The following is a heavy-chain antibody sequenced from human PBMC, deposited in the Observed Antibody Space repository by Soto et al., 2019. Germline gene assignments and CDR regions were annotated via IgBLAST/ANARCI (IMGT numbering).Heavy chain of an antibody. CDR1: GGTFSSYT. CDR3: ARHDSGDSFGP. D-gene: IGHD4-17*01. J-gene: IGHJ5*02. V-gene: IGHV1-69*02. Sequence: QVQLVQSGAEVKKPGSSVKVSCKASGGTFSSYTISWVRQAPGQGLEWMGRIIPILGIANYAQKFQGRVTITADKSTSTAYMELSSLRSDDTAVYYCARHDSGDSFGPWGQGTLVTVSS. CDR2: IIPILGIA.